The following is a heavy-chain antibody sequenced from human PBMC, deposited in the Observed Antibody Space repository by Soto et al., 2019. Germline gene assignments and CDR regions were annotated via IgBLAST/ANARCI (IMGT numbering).Heavy chain of an antibody. J-gene: IGHJ4*02. V-gene: IGHV3-13*04. CDR1: VFTFSKFD. Sequence: GSLRLTGEASVFTFSKFDMHWVRQPTGKGLEWVSTSGISGYTYYAVSVKGRFTISRDNAKNSLSLQMNSLRAGDTALYFCARGQEVGAHFFDSWGEGTQVSVSS. CDR2: SGISGYT. D-gene: IGHD2-15*01. CDR3: ARGQEVGAHFFDS.